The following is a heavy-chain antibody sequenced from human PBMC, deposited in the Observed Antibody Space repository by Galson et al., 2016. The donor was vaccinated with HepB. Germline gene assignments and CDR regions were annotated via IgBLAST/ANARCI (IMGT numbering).Heavy chain of an antibody. J-gene: IGHJ6*02. V-gene: IGHV6-1*01. Sequence: CAISGDSVSSNSAAWNWIRQSPSRGLEWLGRTYYRSKWDNDYAESVKSRITINPDTSKNQFSLQLHSVTPEDTAVYYCARDTEIYSSSWYVYYYGMDVWGQGTTVTVSS. CDR1: GDSVSSNSAA. CDR2: TYYRSKWDN. CDR3: ARDTEIYSSSWYVYYYGMDV. D-gene: IGHD6-13*01.